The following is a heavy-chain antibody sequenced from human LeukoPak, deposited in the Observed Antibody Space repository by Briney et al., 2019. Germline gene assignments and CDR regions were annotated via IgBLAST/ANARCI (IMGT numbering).Heavy chain of an antibody. V-gene: IGHV1-24*01. D-gene: IGHD6-13*01. CDR3: ATLKRAHSSSCYDY. Sequence: ASVKVSCKVSGYTLTELSMHWVRQAPGKGLDWMGGFDPEDGETIYAQKFQGRVTMTEDTSTDTAYMELSSLRSEDTAVYYCATLKRAHSSSCYDYWGQGTLVTVSS. J-gene: IGHJ4*02. CDR1: GYTLTELS. CDR2: FDPEDGET.